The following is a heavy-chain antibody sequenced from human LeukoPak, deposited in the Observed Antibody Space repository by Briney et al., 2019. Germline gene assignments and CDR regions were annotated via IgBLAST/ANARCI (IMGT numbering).Heavy chain of an antibody. CDR2: IRSKDYGGTT. D-gene: IGHD4-17*01. CDR1: GFTLCDYA. CDR3: TRAARTTTVTVPGPDYYYYYMDV. J-gene: IGHJ6*03. V-gene: IGHV3-49*04. Sequence: PGGSLRLSCTASGFTLCDYAMSGVRQAPGKGLEWVGFIRSKDYGGTTEYAASVKGIFSISRDDAKTIAYQQMSSLKTEDAAVYYCTRAARTTTVTVPGPDYYYYYMDVWGKGTTVTVSS.